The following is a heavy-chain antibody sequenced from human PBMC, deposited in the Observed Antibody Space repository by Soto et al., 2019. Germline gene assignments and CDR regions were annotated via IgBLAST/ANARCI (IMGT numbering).Heavy chain of an antibody. V-gene: IGHV3-21*01. Sequence: GGSLRLSCAASGFTFSSYSMNWVRQAPGKGLEWVSSISSSSSYIYYADSVKGRFTISRDNAKNSLYLQMNSLRAEDTAVYYCARGTRYSSSSHAPLDYYYYMDVWGKGTTVTVSS. CDR2: ISSSSSYI. D-gene: IGHD6-6*01. J-gene: IGHJ6*03. CDR1: GFTFSSYS. CDR3: ARGTRYSSSSHAPLDYYYYMDV.